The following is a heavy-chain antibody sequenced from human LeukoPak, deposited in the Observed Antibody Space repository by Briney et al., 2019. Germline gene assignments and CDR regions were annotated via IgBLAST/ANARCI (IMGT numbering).Heavy chain of an antibody. Sequence: ASVKVSCKASGGTFSSYAISWVRQAPGQGLEWMGGIIPIFGTANYAQKSQGRVTITADESTSTAYMELSSLRSEDTAVYYCARDKRRGDYYYGMDVWGQGTTVTVSS. CDR2: IIPIFGTA. CDR1: GGTFSSYA. CDR3: ARDKRRGDYYYGMDV. V-gene: IGHV1-69*13. J-gene: IGHJ6*02. D-gene: IGHD6-25*01.